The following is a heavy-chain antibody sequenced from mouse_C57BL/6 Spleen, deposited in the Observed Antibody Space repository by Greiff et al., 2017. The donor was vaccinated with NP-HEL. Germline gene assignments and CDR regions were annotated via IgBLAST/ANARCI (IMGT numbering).Heavy chain of an antibody. CDR2: ISDGGSYT. Sequence: EVQGVESGGGLVKPGGSLKLSCAASGFTFSSYAMSWVRQTPEKRLAWVATISDGGSYTYYPDNVKGRFTISSANAKNNLYLQMSHLRSEDTAMYYCARDRGYDGAMDYWGQGTSVTVSS. J-gene: IGHJ4*01. CDR1: GFTFSSYA. V-gene: IGHV5-4*01. D-gene: IGHD2-3*01. CDR3: ARDRGYDGAMDY.